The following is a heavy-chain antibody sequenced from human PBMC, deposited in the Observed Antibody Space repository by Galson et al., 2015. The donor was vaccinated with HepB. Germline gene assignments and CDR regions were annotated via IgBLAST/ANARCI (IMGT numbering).Heavy chain of an antibody. V-gene: IGHV3-30*03. CDR1: GFTFRGHG. CDR2: ISNDGSRQ. CDR3: ARDVVSEVGVGTMDV. Sequence: SLRLSCAASGFTFRGHGMHWVRQVPGEGLDWVAAISNDGSRQLYKDSVEGRFTISRDDSKNTLYLQMNMLRHEDTSVYHCARDVVSEVGVGTMDVWGPGTTVVVSS. J-gene: IGHJ6*02. D-gene: IGHD2-15*01.